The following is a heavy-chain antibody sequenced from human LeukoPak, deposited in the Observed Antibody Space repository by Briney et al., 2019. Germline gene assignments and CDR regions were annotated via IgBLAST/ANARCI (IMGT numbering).Heavy chain of an antibody. CDR2: MNPNSGNT. D-gene: IGHD5-12*01. V-gene: IGHV1-8*01. CDR1: GYTFTSYD. CDR3: ARGIVVGGYDNNYFDY. J-gene: IGHJ4*02. Sequence: ASVKVSCKASGYTFTSYDINWVRQATGQGLEWMGWMNPNSGNTGYAQKFQGRVTMTRNTSISTAYMELSSLRSEDTALYYCARGIVVGGYDNNYFDYWGQGTLVTVSS.